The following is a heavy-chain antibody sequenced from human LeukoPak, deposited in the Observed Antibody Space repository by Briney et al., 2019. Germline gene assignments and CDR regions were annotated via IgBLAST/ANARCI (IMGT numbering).Heavy chain of an antibody. CDR3: ARGCSGGSCYSGYYFDY. D-gene: IGHD2-15*01. Sequence: GGSLRLSCAASGFTFSSYSMNWVRRALRKGRLGGSSIRSSRSYLYYADSVKGRFSISRDNASNSLYLQMNSLRAEDTAVYYCARGCSGGSCYSGYYFDYWGEGTLVTVPS. CDR2: IRSSRSYL. V-gene: IGHV3-21*01. CDR1: GFTFSSYS. J-gene: IGHJ4*02.